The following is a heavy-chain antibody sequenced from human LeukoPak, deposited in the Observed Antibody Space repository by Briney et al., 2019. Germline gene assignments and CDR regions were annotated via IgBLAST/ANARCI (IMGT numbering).Heavy chain of an antibody. V-gene: IGHV3-30*02. CDR2: IRYDGSNK. D-gene: IGHD2-2*01. Sequence: PGGSLRLSCAASGFTFSSYGMHWVRQAPGKGLEWVAFIRYDGSNKYYADSVKGRFTISRDNSKNTLYLQMNSLRAEDTAVYYCAKDGRSTRAADAFGIWGQGTMVTVSS. CDR3: AKDGRSTRAADAFGI. CDR1: GFTFSSYG. J-gene: IGHJ3*02.